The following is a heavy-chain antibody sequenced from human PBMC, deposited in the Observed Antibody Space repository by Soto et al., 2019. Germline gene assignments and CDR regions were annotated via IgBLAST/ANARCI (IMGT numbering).Heavy chain of an antibody. CDR1: RYTFTGYY. Sequence: ASVKVSCKASRYTFTGYYMHWVRQAPGQGLEWMGWINPNSGGTNYAQKFQGWVTMTRDTSISTAYMELSRLRSDDTAVYYCARGPPFEYSSSYNWFDPWGQGTLVTVSS. D-gene: IGHD6-6*01. CDR3: ARGPPFEYSSSYNWFDP. CDR2: INPNSGGT. J-gene: IGHJ5*02. V-gene: IGHV1-2*04.